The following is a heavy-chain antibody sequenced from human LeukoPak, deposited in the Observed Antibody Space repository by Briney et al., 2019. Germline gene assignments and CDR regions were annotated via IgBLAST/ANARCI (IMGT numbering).Heavy chain of an antibody. Sequence: GGSLRLSCAVAGFTFSGYAMHWVRQAPGKGLEYVSGIGSNGGDTYYVDSVKGRFTISRDNSKNTLYLQMGSLRADDMAVYYCARGGSWYQLNSWGQGTLVTVSS. D-gene: IGHD6-13*01. CDR3: ARGGSWYQLNS. V-gene: IGHV3-64*02. J-gene: IGHJ4*02. CDR2: IGSNGGDT. CDR1: GFTFSGYA.